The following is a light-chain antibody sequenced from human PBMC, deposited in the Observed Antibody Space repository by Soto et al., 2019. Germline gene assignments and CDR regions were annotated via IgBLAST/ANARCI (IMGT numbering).Light chain of an antibody. CDR1: SSNIGSNT. CDR3: AAWDDSLNGHWV. CDR2: SNN. Sequence: QLVLTQPPSASGTPGQRVTISCSGSSSNIGSNTVNWYQQLPGTAPKLLIYSNNQRPSGVPDRFSGSKSGTSASLAIGGLQSEDEADYYCAAWDDSLNGHWVFGGGTKLTVL. J-gene: IGLJ3*02. V-gene: IGLV1-44*01.